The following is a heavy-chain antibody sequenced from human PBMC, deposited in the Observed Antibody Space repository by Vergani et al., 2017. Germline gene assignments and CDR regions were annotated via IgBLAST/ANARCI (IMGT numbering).Heavy chain of an antibody. D-gene: IGHD3-16*01. V-gene: IGHV3-33*01. Sequence: QVQLVESGGGVVQPGRSLRLSCAASGFTFNQYGMHWVRQAPGKGLEWVAVTWYDANNKQYADSVKGRFTISRDNSKSTMYLQMNSLRDEDTGVNYCARDTRGPEGDDYWGQGTLVTVSS. CDR1: GFTFNQYG. CDR3: ARDTRGPEGDDY. J-gene: IGHJ4*02. CDR2: TWYDANNK.